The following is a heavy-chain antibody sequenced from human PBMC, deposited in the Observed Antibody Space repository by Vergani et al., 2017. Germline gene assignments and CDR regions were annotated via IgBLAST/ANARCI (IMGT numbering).Heavy chain of an antibody. V-gene: IGHV1-69*02. D-gene: IGHD6-19*01. Sequence: QVHLEQSGTEVKKPGSSVKVSCKVSGDIFNNYTVPWVRQAPGQGLEWMGRIIPIIRLATSAQKFQDRVKITGDTSTNTVYMEMKNLRSEDTAVYYCARVSPGDNSGWEPFDYWGQGTLVTVSS. CDR2: IIPIIRLA. J-gene: IGHJ4*02. CDR3: ARVSPGDNSGWEPFDY. CDR1: GDIFNNYT.